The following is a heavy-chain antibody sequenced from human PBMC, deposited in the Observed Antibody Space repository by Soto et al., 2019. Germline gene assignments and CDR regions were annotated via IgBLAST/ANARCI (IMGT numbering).Heavy chain of an antibody. D-gene: IGHD1-26*01. CDR3: ARRWGAAFDY. V-gene: IGHV4-59*08. Sequence: QVQLQESGPGLVKPSETLSLTCTVSGGSISSYYWSWIRQPPGKGLEWFGYIYYSGSPNYNPSLKSRVPISVDTSNNQFSLKLSSVTAADTAVYYCARRWGAAFDYWGQGTLVTVSS. J-gene: IGHJ4*02. CDR2: IYYSGSP. CDR1: GGSISSYY.